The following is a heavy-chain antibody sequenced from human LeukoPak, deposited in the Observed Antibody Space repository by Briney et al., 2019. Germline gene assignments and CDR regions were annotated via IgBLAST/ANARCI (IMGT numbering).Heavy chain of an antibody. D-gene: IGHD2-15*01. V-gene: IGHV3-64D*06. J-gene: IGHJ4*02. CDR1: GFTFSNYA. CDR3: VRIFCSGGSCFYRDY. Sequence: GGSLRLSCSASGFTFSNYAMHWVRQAPGQGLEYVSAISDNGDRTYYADSVKGRFTISRDNSKNNLYLQMSSLRTEDTAVYYCVRIFCSGGSCFYRDYWGQGTLVTVSS. CDR2: ISDNGDRT.